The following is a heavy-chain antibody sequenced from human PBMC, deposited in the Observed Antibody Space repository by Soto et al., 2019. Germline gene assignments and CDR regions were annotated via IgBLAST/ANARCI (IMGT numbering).Heavy chain of an antibody. J-gene: IGHJ4*02. CDR3: ARLGDVFWSGRWHY. CDR1: GGSISSSSYY. CDR2: IYYSGST. V-gene: IGHV4-39*01. D-gene: IGHD3-3*01. Sequence: QLQLQESGPGLVKPSETLSLTCTVSGGSISSSSYYWGWIRQPPGKGLEWIGSIYYSGSTYYNPSLKSRVTISVDTAKNQFSLKLSSVTAADTAVYYCARLGDVFWSGRWHYWGQGTLVTVSS.